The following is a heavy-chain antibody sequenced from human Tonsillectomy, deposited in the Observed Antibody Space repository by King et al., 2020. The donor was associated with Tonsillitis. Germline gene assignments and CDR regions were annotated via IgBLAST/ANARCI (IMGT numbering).Heavy chain of an antibody. Sequence: QLVQSGAEVKKPGSSMKVSCKVSGGTSNEYGISWLRQAPGQGLEWMGGIIPIFRTTTYAQNFQGRVTITADKSTSTAYMELSSLRSEDTAVYYCASEGVMSHEGWFDPWGQGTLVTVSS. CDR3: ASEGVMSHEGWFDP. D-gene: IGHD2-21*01. CDR1: GGTSNEYG. J-gene: IGHJ5*02. V-gene: IGHV1-69*14. CDR2: IIPIFRTT.